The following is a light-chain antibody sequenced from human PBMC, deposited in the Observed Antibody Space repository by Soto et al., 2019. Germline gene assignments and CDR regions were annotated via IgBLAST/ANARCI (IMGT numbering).Light chain of an antibody. CDR3: QQYGRSPPLI. J-gene: IGKJ4*01. V-gene: IGKV3-20*01. Sequence: EIVLTQSPGTLSLSPGERATLSCRASQSVSSNYLAWYQQKPGQAPRLLIYGASTRATGTPDRISGSGSGTDFTLTISRLEPEDFAVYYCQQYGRSPPLIFGGGTKVKIK. CDR1: QSVSSNY. CDR2: GAS.